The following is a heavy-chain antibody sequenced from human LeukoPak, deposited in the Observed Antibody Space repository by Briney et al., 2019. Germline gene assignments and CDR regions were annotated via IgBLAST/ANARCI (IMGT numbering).Heavy chain of an antibody. V-gene: IGHV5-51*01. CDR2: IYPDDSNA. D-gene: IGHD6-6*01. CDR3: ARHISISSTSSHFDY. Sequence: GESLKISCKGSGYSFTSYWIGWVRQVPGKGLEWVGFIYPDDSNARYRPSFQGQVTISASKSFTTAYLQFSILRASPPPTYYCARHISISSTSSHFDYWGRGTLVTVSS. CDR1: GYSFTSYW. J-gene: IGHJ4*02.